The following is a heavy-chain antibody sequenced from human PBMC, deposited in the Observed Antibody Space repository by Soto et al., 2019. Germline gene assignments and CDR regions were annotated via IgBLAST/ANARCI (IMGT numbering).Heavy chain of an antibody. CDR3: ASSHASGSGSYGSKVPNWFDP. J-gene: IGHJ5*02. Sequence: SETLSLTCTVSGGSISSSSYYWGWIRQPPGKGLEWIGSIYYSGSTYYNPSLKSRVTISVDTSKNQFSLKLSSVTAADTAVYYCASSHASGSGSYGSKVPNWFDPWGQGTLVTVSS. V-gene: IGHV4-39*01. D-gene: IGHD3-10*01. CDR2: IYYSGST. CDR1: GGSISSSSYY.